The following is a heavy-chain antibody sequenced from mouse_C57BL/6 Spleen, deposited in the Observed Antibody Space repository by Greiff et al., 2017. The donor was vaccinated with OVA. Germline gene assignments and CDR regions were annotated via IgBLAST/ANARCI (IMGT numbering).Heavy chain of an antibody. CDR2: INPNNGGT. Sequence: VQLKESGPELVKPGASVKISCKASGYTFTDYYMNWVKQSHGKSLEWIGDINPNNGGTSYNQKFKGKATLTVDKSSSTAYMELRSLTSEDSAVYYCARREFTTVVHYAMDYWGQGTSVTVSS. J-gene: IGHJ4*01. CDR1: GYTFTDYY. CDR3: ARREFTTVVHYAMDY. V-gene: IGHV1-26*01. D-gene: IGHD1-1*01.